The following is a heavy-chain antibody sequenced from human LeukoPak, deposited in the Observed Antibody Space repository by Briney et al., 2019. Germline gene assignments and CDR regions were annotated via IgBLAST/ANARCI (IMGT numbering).Heavy chain of an antibody. CDR3: ARAGIYNYGPFDY. CDR2: ISGSGGST. D-gene: IGHD5-18*01. Sequence: TGGSLRLSCAASGFTFDDYAMHWVRQAPGKGLEWVSAISGSGGSTYYADSVKGRFTISRDNSKNTLYLQMNSLRPEDTAVYYCARAGIYNYGPFDYWGQGTLVTVSS. V-gene: IGHV3-23*01. CDR1: GFTFDDYA. J-gene: IGHJ4*02.